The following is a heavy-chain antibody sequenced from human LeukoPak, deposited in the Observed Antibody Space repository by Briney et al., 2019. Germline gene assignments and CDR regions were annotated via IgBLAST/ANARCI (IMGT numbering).Heavy chain of an antibody. V-gene: IGHV4-39*07. Sequence: SETLSLTCTVSGGSISSSSYYWGWIRQSPGKGLEWIGSIYHSGRTYYNPSLKSRVTISVDTSKNQFSLKLSSVTAADTAVYYCAREKGTTGTPYNWFDPWGQGTLVTVSS. CDR3: AREKGTTGTPYNWFDP. CDR1: GGSISSSSYY. J-gene: IGHJ5*02. CDR2: IYHSGRT. D-gene: IGHD1-1*01.